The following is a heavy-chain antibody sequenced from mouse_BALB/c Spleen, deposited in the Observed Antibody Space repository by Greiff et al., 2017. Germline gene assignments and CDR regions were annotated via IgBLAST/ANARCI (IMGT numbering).Heavy chain of an antibody. J-gene: IGHJ2*01. CDR3: ARNYGSMSPYYFDY. CDR1: GFTFSSFG. Sequence: EVQRVESGGGLVQPGGSRKLSCAASGFTFSSFGMHWVRQAPEKGLEWVAYISSGSSTIYYADTVKGRFTISRDNPKNTLFLQMTSLRSEDTAMYYCARNYGSMSPYYFDYWGQGTTLTVSS. V-gene: IGHV5-17*02. CDR2: ISSGSSTI. D-gene: IGHD1-1*01.